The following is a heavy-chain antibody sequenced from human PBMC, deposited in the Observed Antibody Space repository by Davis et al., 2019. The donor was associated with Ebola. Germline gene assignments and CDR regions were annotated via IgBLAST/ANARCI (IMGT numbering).Heavy chain of an antibody. CDR1: GFTFSSYW. CDR3: ARVVAAHLGWFDP. D-gene: IGHD2-15*01. V-gene: IGHV3-7*03. J-gene: IGHJ5*02. CDR2: IKQDGSEK. Sequence: GESLKISCAASGFTFSSYWMSWVRQAPGKGLEWVANIKQDGSEKYYVDSVKGRFTISRDNAKNSLYLQMNSLRAEDTAVYYCARVVAAHLGWFDPWGQGTLVTVSS.